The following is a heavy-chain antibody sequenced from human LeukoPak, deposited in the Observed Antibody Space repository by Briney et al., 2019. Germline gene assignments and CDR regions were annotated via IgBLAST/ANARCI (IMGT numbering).Heavy chain of an antibody. CDR2: TSSSGSTI. D-gene: IGHD6-19*01. Sequence: GGSLRRSCAASGFTFSDYYMSWLGHAQGNEWVWVTFTSSSGSTIYYADSVKGRFTISRDNAKNSLYLQMNSLRAEDTAVYYCARDPGKQWLDSWGQGTLVTVSS. J-gene: IGHJ4*02. V-gene: IGHV3-11*04. CDR3: ARDPGKQWLDS. CDR1: GFTFSDYY.